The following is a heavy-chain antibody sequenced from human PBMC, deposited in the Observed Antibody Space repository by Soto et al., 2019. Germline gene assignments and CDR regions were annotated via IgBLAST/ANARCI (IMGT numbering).Heavy chain of an antibody. CDR1: GGNVIIYG. J-gene: IGHJ6*02. D-gene: IGHD6-19*01. Sequence: AVRRSEEGCGGNVIIYGRQWVRQEKGKGLEWVALISYDGSNKYYADSVKGRFTISRDNSKNTLSLQVSSLRPEDTAVYYCAKDRDSSGWFSGYYYGVDVWGQGTTVTVSS. CDR3: AKDRDSSGWFSGYYYGVDV. V-gene: IGHV3-30*18. CDR2: ISYDGSNK.